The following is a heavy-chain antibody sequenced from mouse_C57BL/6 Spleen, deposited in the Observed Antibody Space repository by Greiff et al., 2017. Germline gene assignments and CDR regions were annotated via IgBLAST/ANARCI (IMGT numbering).Heavy chain of an antibody. V-gene: IGHV5-9-1*02. CDR3: TRETMVTHYAMDY. J-gene: IGHJ4*01. Sequence: DVQLVESGEGLVKPGGSLKFSCAASGFTFSSYAMSWVRQTPEKRLEWVAYISSGGDYIYYADTVKGRFTISRDNARNTLYLQMSSLKSEDTAMYYCTRETMVTHYAMDYWGQGTSVTVSS. CDR1: GFTFSSYA. D-gene: IGHD2-1*01. CDR2: ISSGGDYI.